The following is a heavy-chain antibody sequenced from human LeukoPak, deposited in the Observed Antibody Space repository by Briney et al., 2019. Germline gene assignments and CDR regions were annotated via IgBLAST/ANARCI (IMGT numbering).Heavy chain of an antibody. CDR2: INSNSGGT. V-gene: IGHV1-2*02. CDR3: ARTVSAGTPKYYYYYYMDV. CDR1: GYTFTGYY. J-gene: IGHJ6*03. Sequence: ASVKVSCKASGYTFTGYYMHWVRQAPGQGLEWMGWINSNSGGTNYAQKFQGRVTITADKSTSTAYMELSSLRSEDTAVYYCARTVSAGTPKYYYYYYMDVWGKGTTVTVSS. D-gene: IGHD6-13*01.